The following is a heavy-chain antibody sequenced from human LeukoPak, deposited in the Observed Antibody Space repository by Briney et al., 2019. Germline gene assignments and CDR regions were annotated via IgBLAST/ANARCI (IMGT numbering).Heavy chain of an antibody. CDR2: IYASGKT. J-gene: IGHJ4*02. Sequence: SQTLSLTCTVSGDSISRGRYYWSWVRQPAGKELEWIGRIYASGKTDYNPYTPSLKSRVAMSLDTSKNQVYLYLTSVTAADTAMYFCARSFSEKYYFESWGQGTLVTVSS. V-gene: IGHV4-61*02. CDR3: ARSFSEKYYFES. CDR1: GDSISRGRYY. D-gene: IGHD1-26*01.